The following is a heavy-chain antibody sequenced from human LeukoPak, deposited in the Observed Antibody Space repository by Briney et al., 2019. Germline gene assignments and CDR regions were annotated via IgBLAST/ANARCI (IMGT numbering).Heavy chain of an antibody. CDR3: AKDNHNIAAAEGYYYYYYMDV. Sequence: GGSLRLSCAASGFTFSSYGMHWVRQAPGKGLEWVAVIWYDGSNKYYADSVKGRFTISRDNSKNTLYLQMNSLSAEDTAVYYCAKDNHNIAAAEGYYYYYYMDVWGKGTTVTVSS. CDR1: GFTFSSYG. J-gene: IGHJ6*03. V-gene: IGHV3-30*02. CDR2: IWYDGSNK. D-gene: IGHD6-13*01.